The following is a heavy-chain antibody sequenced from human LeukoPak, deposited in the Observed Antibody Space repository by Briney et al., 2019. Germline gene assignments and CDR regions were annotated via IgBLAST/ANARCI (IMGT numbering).Heavy chain of an antibody. CDR3: ARQGYCSSTSCYKGGGSYFDY. CDR1: GYSISSGYY. CDR2: IYHSGST. Sequence: PSETLSLTCAVSGYSISSGYYWGWIRQPPGKGLEWIGSIYHSGSTYYNPSLKSRVTISVDTSKNQFSPKLSSVTAADTAVYYCARQGYCSSTSCYKGGGSYFDYWGQGTLVTVSS. J-gene: IGHJ4*02. D-gene: IGHD2-2*02. V-gene: IGHV4-38-2*01.